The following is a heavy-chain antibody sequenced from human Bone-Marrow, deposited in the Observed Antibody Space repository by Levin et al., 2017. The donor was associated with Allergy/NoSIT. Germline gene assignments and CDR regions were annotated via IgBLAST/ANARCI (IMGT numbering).Heavy chain of an antibody. J-gene: IGHJ4*02. CDR3: AKKEYSSSSFFDF. CDR2: IIASGVRT. CDR1: GFTFSSYS. V-gene: IGHV3-23*01. Sequence: GESLKISCAASGFTFSSYSMSWVRQAPGKGLEWVSAIIASGVRTYYADSVKGRFTISRDNSKSTLDLQMNNLMAEDTAVYYCAKKEYSSSSFFDFWGQGALVPVSS. D-gene: IGHD6-6*01.